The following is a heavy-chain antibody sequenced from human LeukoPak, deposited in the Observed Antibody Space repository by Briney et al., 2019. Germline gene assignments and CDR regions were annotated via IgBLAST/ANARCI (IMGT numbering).Heavy chain of an antibody. CDR1: GYTFTSYG. Sequence: GASVKVSCKASGYTFTSYGISWVRQAPGQGLEWMGWISGYNGHTKYAQKFQGRVTMTTDTSTSTAYMELRSLRSDDTAVYYCARGYYDSSGYYSEYFQHWGQGTLVTVSS. D-gene: IGHD3-22*01. CDR3: ARGYYDSSGYYSEYFQH. V-gene: IGHV1-18*01. CDR2: ISGYNGHT. J-gene: IGHJ1*01.